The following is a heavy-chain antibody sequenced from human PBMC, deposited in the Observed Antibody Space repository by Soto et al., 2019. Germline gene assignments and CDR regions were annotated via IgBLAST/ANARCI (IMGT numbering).Heavy chain of an antibody. Sequence: QVQLVQSGAEVKKPGASVKVSCKASGCTFTSYAMHWVRQAPGQRLEWMGWINAGNGNTKYSQKFQGRVTITRDTSASTAYMELSSLRSEDTAVYYCARDRIWWDQGWFDPWGQGTLVTVSS. J-gene: IGHJ5*02. CDR2: INAGNGNT. V-gene: IGHV1-3*01. CDR1: GCTFTSYA. D-gene: IGHD1-26*01. CDR3: ARDRIWWDQGWFDP.